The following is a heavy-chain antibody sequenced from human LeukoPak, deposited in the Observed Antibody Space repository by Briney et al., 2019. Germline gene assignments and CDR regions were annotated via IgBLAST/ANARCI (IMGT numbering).Heavy chain of an antibody. Sequence: SETLSLTRSVSGGSIGSYYWSWIRQPAGKGLEWIGRTYSSGITNYNPSLKSRVTMSVDTSKNQFSLKLNPVTAADTAFYYCARVRSGSYYFDYWGQGTLVTVSS. CDR1: GGSIGSYY. CDR2: TYSSGIT. D-gene: IGHD1-26*01. V-gene: IGHV4-4*07. CDR3: ARVRSGSYYFDY. J-gene: IGHJ4*02.